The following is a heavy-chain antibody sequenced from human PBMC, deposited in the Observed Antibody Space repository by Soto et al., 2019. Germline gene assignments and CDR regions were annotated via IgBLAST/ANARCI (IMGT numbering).Heavy chain of an antibody. D-gene: IGHD4-17*01. Sequence: QVQLQQSGPGLVKPSQTLSLTCAISGDSVSSNSAAWNWIRQSPSRGLEWLGRTYYRSRWYNGYAVSVKSRITITPDTSKNHFSLHLNSVTPEDTAVYYCARGGSLPTPYCDQPVRAFDIWGQGTMVTVSS. CDR1: GDSVSSNSAA. CDR2: TYYRSRWYN. J-gene: IGHJ3*02. V-gene: IGHV6-1*01. CDR3: ARGGSLPTPYCDQPVRAFDI.